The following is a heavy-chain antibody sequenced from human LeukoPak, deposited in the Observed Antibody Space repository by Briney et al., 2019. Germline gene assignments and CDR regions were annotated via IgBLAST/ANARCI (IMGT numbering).Heavy chain of an antibody. V-gene: IGHV3-23*01. CDR2: ISGSGSST. CDR1: GFAFSSYA. J-gene: IGHJ5*02. Sequence: GGSLRLSYAASGFAFSSYAMGWVRQAPGKWLEWVLAISGSGSSTYYADCVKGRFTISRDNSKNTLYLQMNRLRAEDTAVYYCAKDRGFHNWFDPWGQGTLVTVSS. CDR3: AKDRGFHNWFDP.